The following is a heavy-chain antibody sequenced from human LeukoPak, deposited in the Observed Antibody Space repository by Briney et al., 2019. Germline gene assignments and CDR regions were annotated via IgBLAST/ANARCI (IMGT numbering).Heavy chain of an antibody. CDR1: GGSFSSGSYY. CDR3: ARLGGEGALYYVDY. D-gene: IGHD2-21*01. Sequence: PSETLSLTCTVSGGSFSSGSYYWSWIRQPPGKGLEWIGYIYYSGSTNYNPSLKSRVTISVDTSKNQFSLKLSSVTAADTAVYYCARLGGEGALYYVDYWGQGTLVTVSS. V-gene: IGHV4-61*01. CDR2: IYYSGST. J-gene: IGHJ4*02.